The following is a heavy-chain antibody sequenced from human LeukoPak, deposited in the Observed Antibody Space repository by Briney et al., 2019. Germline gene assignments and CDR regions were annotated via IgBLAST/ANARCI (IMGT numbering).Heavy chain of an antibody. CDR2: IGTVGDT. D-gene: IGHD3-16*01. Sequence: GGDLRLSCAASGFTLSRYDMHWVRQATGKGLEWISSIGTVGDTYYIGSVKGRFTISRENAMNALYLQMNSLRAGDTAVYYCVRGGEIGFDSWGQGTLVTVSS. V-gene: IGHV3-13*04. J-gene: IGHJ5*01. CDR1: GFTLSRYD. CDR3: VRGGEIGFDS.